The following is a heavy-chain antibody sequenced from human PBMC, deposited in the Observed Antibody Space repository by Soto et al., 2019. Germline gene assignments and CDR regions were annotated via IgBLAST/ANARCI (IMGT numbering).Heavy chain of an antibody. CDR2: IYYSGST. J-gene: IGHJ3*02. Sequence: QVQLQESGPGLVRPSQTLSLTCTVSGGSIISGGYYWSWIRQHPGKGLEWIGYIYYSGSTYYNPSLKSRVTRSVHTSKNQFSLKLSSVTAAATAVYYCARAVTQDAFDIWGQGTMVTVSS. V-gene: IGHV4-31*03. D-gene: IGHD5-18*01. CDR1: GGSIISGGYY. CDR3: ARAVTQDAFDI.